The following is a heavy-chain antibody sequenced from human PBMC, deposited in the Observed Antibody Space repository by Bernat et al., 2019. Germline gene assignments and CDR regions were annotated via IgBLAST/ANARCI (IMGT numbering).Heavy chain of an antibody. CDR3: ARALLLSSSWGSSSYYYYGMDV. J-gene: IGHJ6*02. V-gene: IGHV3-23*01. D-gene: IGHD6-13*01. Sequence: EVQLLESGGGLVQPGGSLRLSCAASGFTFSSYAMSWVRQAPGKGLEWVSAISGSGGSTYYADSVKGRFTISRDNSKNTLYLQMNSLRAEDTAVYYCARALLLSSSWGSSSYYYYGMDVWGQGTTVTVSS. CDR2: ISGSGGST. CDR1: GFTFSSYA.